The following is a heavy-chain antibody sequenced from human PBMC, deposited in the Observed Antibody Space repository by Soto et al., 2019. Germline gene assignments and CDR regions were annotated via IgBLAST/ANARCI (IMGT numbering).Heavy chain of an antibody. CDR2: MSYDGSNQ. V-gene: IGHV3-30-3*01. Sequence: LRLSCAASGFSFSSYTMHWVRQAPGQGLEWVAVMSYDGSNQYYADSVKGRFTISRDNPKNTLLLQMNSLTTEDTAVYYCARDRRFTSGYYYFYGMDVWGQGTTVTVSS. J-gene: IGHJ6*02. D-gene: IGHD3-3*01. CDR1: GFSFSSYT. CDR3: ARDRRFTSGYYYFYGMDV.